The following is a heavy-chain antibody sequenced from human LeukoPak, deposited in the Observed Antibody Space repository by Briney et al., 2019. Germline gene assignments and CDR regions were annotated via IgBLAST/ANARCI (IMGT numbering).Heavy chain of an antibody. CDR1: GFTFSSYG. CDR2: ISYDGSNK. D-gene: IGHD6-13*01. Sequence: GGSLRLSCAASGFTFSSYGMHWVRQAPGKGLEWVAVISYDGSNKYYADSVKGRFTISRDNSKNTLYLQMNSLRAEDTAVYYCAKDSGYSSSWYVGLFDYWGQGTLVTVSS. V-gene: IGHV3-30*18. J-gene: IGHJ4*02. CDR3: AKDSGYSSSWYVGLFDY.